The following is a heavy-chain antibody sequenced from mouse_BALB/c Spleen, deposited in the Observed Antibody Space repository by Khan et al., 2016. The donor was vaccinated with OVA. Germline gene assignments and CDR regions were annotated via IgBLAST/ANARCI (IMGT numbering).Heavy chain of an antibody. Sequence: VQLQQSGPELMRPGASVKISCKASGYSFTSYYIHWVKQSHGKSLEWIGYIDPFNGGSSYNQKFKGKATLTVDKSSSTAYMHRSSLTSEDSAVYYCARHGYVAWFAYWGQGTLVTVSA. J-gene: IGHJ3*01. CDR2: IDPFNGGS. D-gene: IGHD2-2*01. CDR1: GYSFTSYY. V-gene: IGHV1-31*01. CDR3: ARHGYVAWFAY.